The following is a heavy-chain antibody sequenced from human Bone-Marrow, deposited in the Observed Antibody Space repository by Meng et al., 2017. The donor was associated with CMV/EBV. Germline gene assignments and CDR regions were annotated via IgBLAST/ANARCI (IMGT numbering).Heavy chain of an antibody. V-gene: IGHV2-5*01. Sequence: CSVSGFSFSTYGVGVGWLRQSPGEALEWLAFIYWNDDDYYNPSLESRLTITKDTSKNQVVLRVTNVGPADTATYFCAHTAGGTYVVIYWGQGTLVTVSS. J-gene: IGHJ4*02. CDR2: IYWNDDD. CDR3: AHTAGGTYVVIY. D-gene: IGHD1-26*01. CDR1: GFSFSTYGVG.